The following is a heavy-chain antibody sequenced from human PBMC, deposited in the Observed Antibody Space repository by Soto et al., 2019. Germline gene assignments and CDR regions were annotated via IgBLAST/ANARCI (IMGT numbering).Heavy chain of an antibody. CDR1: GYPVTAYY. CDR2: INPATGAA. D-gene: IGHD3-3*01. J-gene: IGHJ3*02. V-gene: IGHV1-2*02. Sequence: QLHLVQSGAVVKKPGASVTVSCSASGYPVTAYYMHWVRQAPGRGREWMGGINPATGAAKYTQTFQGRVTMTMDTSTSTVFMELSGLTAEDTAVFYCARGGGVGVAGSAAFDMWGQGTLVTVSS. CDR3: ARGGGVGVAGSAAFDM.